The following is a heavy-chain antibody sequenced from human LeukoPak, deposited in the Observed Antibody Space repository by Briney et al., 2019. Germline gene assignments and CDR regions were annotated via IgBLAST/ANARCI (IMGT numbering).Heavy chain of an antibody. Sequence: GGSLRLSCAASGFTFSSYSMNWVRQAPGKGLEWVSSISSSSSYIHYADSVKGRFTISRDNAKNSLYLQMNSLRAEDTAVYYCARQPSGAIVGASIDYWGQETLVTVSS. CDR2: ISSSSSYI. V-gene: IGHV3-21*01. J-gene: IGHJ4*02. CDR3: ARQPSGAIVGASIDY. D-gene: IGHD1-26*01. CDR1: GFTFSSYS.